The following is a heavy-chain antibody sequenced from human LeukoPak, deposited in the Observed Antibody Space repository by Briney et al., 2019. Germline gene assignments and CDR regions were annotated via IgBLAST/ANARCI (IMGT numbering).Heavy chain of an antibody. D-gene: IGHD4-23*01. CDR3: ARDPPRARNSWGDGLDV. Sequence: GGSLRLSCTASGFIFSAYDIHWVRQAPGKGLEWVAGNNQYNVEFVRGRFTISRDNSKNTVYLQMNSLTVEDTAVYYCARDPPRARNSWGDGLDVWGQGTTVTVSS. CDR2: GNNQ. CDR1: GFIFSAYD. J-gene: IGHJ6*02. V-gene: IGHV3-33*08.